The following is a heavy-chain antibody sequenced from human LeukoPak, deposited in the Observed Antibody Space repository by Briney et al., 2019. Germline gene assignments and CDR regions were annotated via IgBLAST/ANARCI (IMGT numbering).Heavy chain of an antibody. CDR3: ARWPSKTPSKVFDY. CDR2: INPNSGGT. Sequence: ASVKVSCKASGYTFTGYYMHRVRQAPGQGLEWMGWINPNSGGTNYAQKFQGRVTMTRDTSISTAYMELSRLRSDDTAVYYCARWPSKTPSKVFDYWGQGTLVTVSS. J-gene: IGHJ4*02. V-gene: IGHV1-2*02. CDR1: GYTFTGYY.